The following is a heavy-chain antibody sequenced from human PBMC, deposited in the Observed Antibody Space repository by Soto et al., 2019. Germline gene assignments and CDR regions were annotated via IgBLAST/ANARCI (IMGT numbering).Heavy chain of an antibody. CDR2: IYYSGST. D-gene: IGHD3-22*01. CDR1: GGSISSGGYY. V-gene: IGHV4-31*03. J-gene: IGHJ4*02. Sequence: SETLSLTCTVSGGSISSGGYYWSWIRQHPGKGLEWIGYIYYSGSTYYNPSLKSRVTISVDTSKNQFSLKLSFVTAADTAVYYCASQSTGYPYYFNYWGQGTLVTVSS. CDR3: ASQSTGYPYYFNY.